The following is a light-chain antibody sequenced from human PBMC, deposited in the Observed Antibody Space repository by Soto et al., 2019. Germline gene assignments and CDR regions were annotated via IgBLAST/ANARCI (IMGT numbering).Light chain of an antibody. CDR1: QSIRNW. CDR3: QHYNAFPGP. V-gene: IGKV1-5*01. Sequence: DIQMTQSPSSLSASVGDRVTITCRASQSIRNWLAWYQDKPGKAPKLLIYGASSLESGVPSRFSGSGPGREFTLTIGGLQPDDFATYYCQHYNAFPGPFGQGTKVDIK. J-gene: IGKJ1*01. CDR2: GAS.